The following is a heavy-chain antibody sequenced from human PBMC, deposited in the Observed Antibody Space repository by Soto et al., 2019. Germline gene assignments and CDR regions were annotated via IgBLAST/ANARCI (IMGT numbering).Heavy chain of an antibody. D-gene: IGHD2-2*01. CDR3: GRGPSPRAPACGTPYYYAMDV. V-gene: IGHV1-8*02. J-gene: IGHJ6*02. CDR2: MNPINGAT. Sequence: SVKVSCKASGYDFTAYDINWVRQASGQGLEWMGWMNPINGATGSARRFQGRVSMTRNTATGTAYLELTSLRSDDTAVYYCGRGPSPRAPACGTPYYYAMDVWGQGTTVTVSS. CDR1: GYDFTAYD.